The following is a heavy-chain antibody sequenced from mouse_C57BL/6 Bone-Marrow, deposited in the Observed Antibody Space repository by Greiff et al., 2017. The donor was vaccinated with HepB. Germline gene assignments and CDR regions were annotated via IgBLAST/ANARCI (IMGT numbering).Heavy chain of an antibody. Sequence: QVQLQQSAAALVQPGASVKISSKVSGSTFTDHTIHWMKRRPDQGLEWIGYLYPRDGSTKYNEKFMGKATLTADKSSSTAYMQLNSLTSEDSAVYCCARWIYYGSSHWYFDVWGTGTTVTGAS. CDR2: LYPRDGST. D-gene: IGHD1-1*01. CDR1: GSTFTDHT. J-gene: IGHJ1*03. CDR3: ARWIYYGSSHWYFDV. V-gene: IGHV1-78*01.